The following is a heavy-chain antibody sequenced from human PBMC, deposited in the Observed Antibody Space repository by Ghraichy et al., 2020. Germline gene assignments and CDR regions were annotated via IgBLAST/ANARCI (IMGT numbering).Heavy chain of an antibody. CDR3: ATAPVVVVARMLYAMDV. V-gene: IGHV3-7*03. D-gene: IGHD2-21*01. CDR2: IKQDGSEK. CDR1: GFSFSIYW. J-gene: IGHJ6*02. Sequence: GGSLRLSCAASGFSFSIYWMSWVRQAPGKGLEWVANIKQDGSEKYYVDSVKGRFTISRDNAKNSLYLQMNSLRAEDTAVYYCATAPVVVVARMLYAMDVWGPGTTVTVSS.